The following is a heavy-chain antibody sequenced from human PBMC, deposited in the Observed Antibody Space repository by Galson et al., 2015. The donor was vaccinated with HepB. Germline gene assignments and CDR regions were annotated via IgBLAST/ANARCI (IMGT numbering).Heavy chain of an antibody. Sequence: SLRLSCAASGFTFSSYAMSWVRQAPGKGLEWVSIISGSAVGTYYADSVKGRFTISRDSSKNTLYLQMNSLRAEDTAVYYCARDLGYSYGYSCFDNWGQGTPGTV. D-gene: IGHD5-18*01. CDR1: GFTFSSYA. J-gene: IGHJ4*02. V-gene: IGHV3-23*01. CDR2: ISGSAVGT. CDR3: ARDLGYSYGYSCFDN.